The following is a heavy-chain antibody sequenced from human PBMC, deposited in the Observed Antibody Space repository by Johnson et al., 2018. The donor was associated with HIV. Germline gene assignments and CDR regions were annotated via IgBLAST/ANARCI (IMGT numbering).Heavy chain of an antibody. D-gene: IGHD1-26*01. V-gene: IGHV3-30-3*01. CDR1: GFTFSSYA. CDR3: AKEGGRATELHVSNAFDI. CDR2: ISYDGSNK. J-gene: IGHJ3*02. Sequence: VQLVESGGGVVQPGRSLRLSCAASGFTFSSYAMHWVRQAPGKGLEWVAVISYDGSNKYYADSVKGRFTISRDNSKNTLYLQMNSLRAEDTAVYYCAKEGGRATELHVSNAFDIWGQGKMVTVSS.